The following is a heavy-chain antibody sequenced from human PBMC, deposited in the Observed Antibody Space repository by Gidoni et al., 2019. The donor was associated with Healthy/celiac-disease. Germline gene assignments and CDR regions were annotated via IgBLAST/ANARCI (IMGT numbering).Heavy chain of an antibody. V-gene: IGHV3-30-3*01. CDR1: GFTSSSYA. J-gene: IGHJ5*02. Sequence: QVQLVESGGGVVQPGRSLRLSCAASGFTSSSYAMHWVRQAPGKGLEWVAVISYDGSNKYYADSVKGRFTISRDNSKNTLYLQMNSLRAEDTAVYYCARPNPGYSSGWTGGWFDPWGQGTLVTVSS. D-gene: IGHD6-19*01. CDR3: ARPNPGYSSGWTGGWFDP. CDR2: ISYDGSNK.